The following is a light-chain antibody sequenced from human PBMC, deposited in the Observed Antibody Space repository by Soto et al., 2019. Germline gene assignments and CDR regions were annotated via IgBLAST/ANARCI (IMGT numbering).Light chain of an antibody. Sequence: DIVMTQSPLSLPVTPGEPASISCRSSQSLLHSDGYNYLDWYLQKPGQSPQLMIYLTSKRASGVPDRFSGSGSGPDFILKISRVEAEDVGVYYCMQGLQTLPTFGPGTKVHI. CDR1: QSLLHSDGYNY. J-gene: IGKJ3*01. CDR3: MQGLQTLPT. V-gene: IGKV2-28*01. CDR2: LTS.